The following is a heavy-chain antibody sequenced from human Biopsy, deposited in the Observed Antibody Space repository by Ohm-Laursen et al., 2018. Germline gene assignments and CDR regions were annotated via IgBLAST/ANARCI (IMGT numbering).Heavy chain of an antibody. CDR1: GFTFSPYT. J-gene: IGHJ6*02. Sequence: SSLRLSCAASGFTFSPYTMTWVRQAPGKGLEWVSIIWYDGSNEYYADSVKGRFTISRDNSKNTVFLQMSSLRAEDTGVYYCARDPIVGSKADGMDVWGQGTTVTVSS. CDR3: ARDPIVGSKADGMDV. CDR2: IWYDGSNE. V-gene: IGHV3-33*08. D-gene: IGHD1-26*01.